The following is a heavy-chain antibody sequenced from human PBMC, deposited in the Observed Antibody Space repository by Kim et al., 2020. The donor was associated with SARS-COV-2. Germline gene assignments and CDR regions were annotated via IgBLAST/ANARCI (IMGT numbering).Heavy chain of an antibody. J-gene: IGHJ3*02. CDR3: ARDAGGLDAFDI. Sequence: YYADSVKGRFTISRDNAKNSLYLQMNSLRAEDTAVYYCARDAGGLDAFDIWGQGTMVTVSS. V-gene: IGHV3-21*01.